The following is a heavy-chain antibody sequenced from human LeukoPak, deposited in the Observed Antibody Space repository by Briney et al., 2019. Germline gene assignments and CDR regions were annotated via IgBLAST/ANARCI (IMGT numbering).Heavy chain of an antibody. CDR1: GFTFSSYA. V-gene: IGHV3-23*01. J-gene: IGHJ5*02. D-gene: IGHD6-19*01. CDR2: ISGSGGST. CDR3: ARYSSGWTASYNWFDP. Sequence: PGGSLRLSCAASGFTFSSYAMSWVRQAPGKGLEWVSAISGSGGSTYYADPVKGRFTISRDNAKNSLYLQMNSLRAEDTAVYYCARYSSGWTASYNWFDPWGQGTLVTVSS.